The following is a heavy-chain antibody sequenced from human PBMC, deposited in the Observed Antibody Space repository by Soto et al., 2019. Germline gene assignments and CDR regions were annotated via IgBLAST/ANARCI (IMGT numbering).Heavy chain of an antibody. CDR2: IYYSGST. CDR3: AGSIALAAPFDY. D-gene: IGHD6-13*01. V-gene: IGHV4-59*01. Sequence: SETLSLTCTVSGGSISSYYWSWIRQPPGKGLEWIGYIYYSGSTNYDPSLKSRVTISVDTSKNQFSLKLSSVTAADTAVYYGAGSIALAAPFDYWGQGTLVTVSS. CDR1: GGSISSYY. J-gene: IGHJ4*02.